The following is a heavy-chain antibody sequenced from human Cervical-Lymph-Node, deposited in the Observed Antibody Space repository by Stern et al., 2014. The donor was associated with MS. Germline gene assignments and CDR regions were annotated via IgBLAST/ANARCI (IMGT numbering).Heavy chain of an antibody. CDR3: ARHQGGIAAN. CDR1: GDTFSSFD. D-gene: IGHD6-13*01. CDR2: ITPLFGTT. J-gene: IGHJ4*02. V-gene: IGHV1-69*01. Sequence: VQLVESGAEVKKPGSSMKVSCRASGDTFSSFDIIWVRQAPGQGLELLGGITPLFGTTNVAQKFQGRVKIIADESTSTAYWELNSLKSEDTAVYYCARHQGGIAANWGQGTLVTVSS.